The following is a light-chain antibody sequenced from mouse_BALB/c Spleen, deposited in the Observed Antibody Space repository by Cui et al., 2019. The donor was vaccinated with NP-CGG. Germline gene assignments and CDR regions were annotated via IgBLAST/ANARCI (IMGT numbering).Light chain of an antibody. J-gene: IGLJ1*01. CDR2: GTN. V-gene: IGLV1*01. CDR1: TGAVTTINY. CDR3: ALWYSNHWV. Sequence: QAFVPRKSALTTSPGETVTLTCRSSTGAVTTINYANWVQEKPDHLFTGLIGGTNNRAPGVPARFSGSLIGDKAALTITGAQTEDEAIYFCALWYSNHWVFGGGTKLTVL.